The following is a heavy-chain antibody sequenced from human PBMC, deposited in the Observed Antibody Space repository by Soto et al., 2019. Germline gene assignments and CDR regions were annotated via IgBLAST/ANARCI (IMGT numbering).Heavy chain of an antibody. CDR3: ASTGYSGDAFDI. Sequence: GASVKVSCKTSDYTFTSYTISWVRQAPGQGLEWMGRIIPILGIANYAQKFQGRVTITADKSTSTAYMELSSLRSEDTAVYYCASTGYSGDAFDIWGQGTMVTVS. V-gene: IGHV1-69*02. D-gene: IGHD1-26*01. CDR1: DYTFTSYT. CDR2: IIPILGIA. J-gene: IGHJ3*02.